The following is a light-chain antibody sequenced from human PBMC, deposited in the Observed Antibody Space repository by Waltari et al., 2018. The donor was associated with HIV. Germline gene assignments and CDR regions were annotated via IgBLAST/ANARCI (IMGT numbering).Light chain of an antibody. CDR3: SSYTSSSTLVV. J-gene: IGLJ2*01. CDR2: DVN. V-gene: IGLV2-14*03. CDR1: SSDVGGYNY. Sequence: QSALTQPASVSGSPGHSITISCTGTSSDVGGYNYVSWYQQHPGKAPKLIVYDVNKRPSGVSDRFSGSKSGNTASLTISGLQAEDEADYYCSSYTSSSTLVVFGGGTKLTVL.